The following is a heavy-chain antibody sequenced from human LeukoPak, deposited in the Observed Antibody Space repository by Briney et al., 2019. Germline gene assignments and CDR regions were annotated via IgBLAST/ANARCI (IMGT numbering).Heavy chain of an antibody. Sequence: SETLSLTCAVYGGSFSGYYWSWIRQPPGKGLEWIGEINHSGSTNYNPSLKSRVTISVDTSKNQFSLKLSSVTPEDTAVYYCARVLWSGYPNWFDPWGQGTLVTVSS. V-gene: IGHV4-34*01. D-gene: IGHD3-3*01. CDR2: INHSGST. CDR1: GGSFSGYY. CDR3: ARVLWSGYPNWFDP. J-gene: IGHJ5*02.